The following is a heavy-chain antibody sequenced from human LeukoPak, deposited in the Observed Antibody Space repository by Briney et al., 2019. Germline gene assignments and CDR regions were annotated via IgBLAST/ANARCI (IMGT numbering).Heavy chain of an antibody. D-gene: IGHD2-15*01. CDR2: IYPGDSDT. CDR3: ARLHCSSGSCYSGSSYYFNF. Sequence: PGESLKISCRGSGYSFTNSWIGSVRQMPGKGLEWMGIIYPGDSDTKYSPSFQGQVTISVDRSISTAYVQWSSLKASDTAIYYCARLHCSSGSCYSGSSYYFNFWGQGTLVTVSS. J-gene: IGHJ4*02. V-gene: IGHV5-51*03. CDR1: GYSFTNSW.